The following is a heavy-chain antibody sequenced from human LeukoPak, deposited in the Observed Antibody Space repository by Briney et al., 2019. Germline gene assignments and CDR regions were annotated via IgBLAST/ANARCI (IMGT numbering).Heavy chain of an antibody. CDR2: INPNSGGT. Sequence: ASVKVSCKASGYTFTGYYMHWVRQAPGQGLEWMGWINPNSGGTNYAQKFQGRVTMTRDTSISTAYMGLSRLRSDDTAVYYCARDLSQYYYGSGSYPDAFDIWGQGTMVTLSS. J-gene: IGHJ3*02. D-gene: IGHD3-10*01. V-gene: IGHV1-2*02. CDR1: GYTFTGYY. CDR3: ARDLSQYYYGSGSYPDAFDI.